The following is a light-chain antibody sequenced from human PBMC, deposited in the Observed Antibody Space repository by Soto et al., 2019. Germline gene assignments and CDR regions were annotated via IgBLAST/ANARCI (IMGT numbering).Light chain of an antibody. V-gene: IGLV2-8*01. CDR3: SSYAGSNNLV. CDR1: SSDVGGYNY. CDR2: EVN. Sequence: QSVLTQPPSASGSPGQSVTISCTETSSDVGGYNYVSWYQQHPGKAPKLMIYEVNKRPSGVPDRFSGSKSGNTASLTVSGLQAEDEADYYCSSYAGSNNLVFGGVTKLTVL. J-gene: IGLJ3*02.